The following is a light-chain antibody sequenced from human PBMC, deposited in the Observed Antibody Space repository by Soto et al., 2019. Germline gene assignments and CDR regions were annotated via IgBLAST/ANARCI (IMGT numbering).Light chain of an antibody. V-gene: IGLV3-9*01. J-gene: IGLJ2*01. CDR3: QVWDSSTVV. CDR1: NLGSKN. CDR2: SDT. Sequence: SYELTQPLSVSVALGQTARITCGGNNLGSKNVHWYQQKPGQAPVLVIYSDTNRPSGIPERFSGSNAGNTATLTISRAQVGDEADYYWQVWDSSTVVFGGGTKLTVL.